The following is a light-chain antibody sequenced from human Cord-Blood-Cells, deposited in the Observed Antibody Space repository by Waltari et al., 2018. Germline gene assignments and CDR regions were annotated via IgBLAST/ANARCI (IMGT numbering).Light chain of an antibody. CDR2: AAS. CDR1: QSISSY. J-gene: IGKJ1*01. V-gene: IGKV1-39*01. CDR3: QQSYSTPPWT. Sequence: DIQMTQYPSSLSASVGDRVTITCRAIQSISSYLNWYQQKPGKAPKLLIYAASSLQSGVPSRFSGSGSGTDFTLTISSLQPEDFATYYCQQSYSTPPWTFGQGTKVEIK.